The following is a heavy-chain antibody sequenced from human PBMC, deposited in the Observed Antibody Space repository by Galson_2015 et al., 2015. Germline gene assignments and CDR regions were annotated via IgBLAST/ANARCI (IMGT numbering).Heavy chain of an antibody. D-gene: IGHD1-14*01. CDR3: ARDGPKGLTSFDY. CDR1: GFTFRTYA. Sequence: SLRLSCAASGFTFRTYAIHWVRQAPGKGLEWVAVISYDGSKKSSADSVKGRFSVSRDNSKNTVCLQMSSLRVEDTAVYYCARDGPKGLTSFDYWGQGTLVTVSS. V-gene: IGHV3-30-3*01. J-gene: IGHJ4*02. CDR2: ISYDGSKK.